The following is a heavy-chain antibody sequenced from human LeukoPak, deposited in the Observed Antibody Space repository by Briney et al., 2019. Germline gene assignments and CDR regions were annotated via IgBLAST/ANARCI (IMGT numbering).Heavy chain of an antibody. J-gene: IGHJ6*03. V-gene: IGHV3-9*01. CDR1: GFKFDDYA. D-gene: IGHD3-10*01. CDR2: ISWNSGTI. Sequence: PGGSLRLSCAASGFKFDDYAMHWIRQAPGKGLEWASGISWNSGTIAYADSVKGRFTISRDNAKNSLYLQMNSLRAEDTALYYCAKVGGSRYYYYYYMDVWGKGTTVTVSS. CDR3: AKVGGSRYYYYYYMDV.